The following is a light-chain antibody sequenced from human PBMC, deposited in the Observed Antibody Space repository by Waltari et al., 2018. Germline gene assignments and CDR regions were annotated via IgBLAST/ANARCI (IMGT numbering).Light chain of an antibody. CDR2: WAS. V-gene: IGKV4-1*01. CDR3: QQYYSTPFT. CDR1: QRVLYSSNNKNY. J-gene: IGKJ3*01. Sequence: DIVMTQSPDSLAVSLGERATINCKSSQRVLYSSNNKNYLAWYQQKPGQPPKLLIYWASTRESGVPDRFSGSGSGTDFTLTISSLQAEDVAVYDCQQYYSTPFTVGPGTKVDIK.